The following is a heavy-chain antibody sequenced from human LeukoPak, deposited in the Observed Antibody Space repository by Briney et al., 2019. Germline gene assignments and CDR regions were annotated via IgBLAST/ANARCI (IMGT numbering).Heavy chain of an antibody. J-gene: IGHJ4*02. V-gene: IGHV3-23*01. CDR3: AKGYCSSTSCSSDY. D-gene: IGHD2-2*01. Sequence: AGGSLRLSCAASGFTFSSYAMSWVRQAPGKGLEWVSAISGSGGSTYYADSVKGRFTISRDNSKNTLYLQMNSLRAEDTAIYYCAKGYCSSTSCSSDYWGQGTLVTVSS. CDR1: GFTFSSYA. CDR2: ISGSGGST.